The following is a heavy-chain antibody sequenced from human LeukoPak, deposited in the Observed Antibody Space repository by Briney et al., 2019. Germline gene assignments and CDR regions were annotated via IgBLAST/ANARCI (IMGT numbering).Heavy chain of an antibody. CDR1: GFTFSSYG. V-gene: IGHV3-30*18. CDR2: TSYDGSNK. D-gene: IGHD6-13*01. Sequence: GGSLRLSCAAYGFTFSSYGMRWVRQAPGKGVEWVAVTSYDGSNKYYADSGKGRFTISIDNSKNTLYLQMNSLIAEDTAVYYCAKGGLAAAGQRNYFDYGGQGTLVTVSP. J-gene: IGHJ4*02. CDR3: AKGGLAAAGQRNYFDY.